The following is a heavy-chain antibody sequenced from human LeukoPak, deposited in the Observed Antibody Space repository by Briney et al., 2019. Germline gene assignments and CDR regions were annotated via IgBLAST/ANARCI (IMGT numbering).Heavy chain of an antibody. J-gene: IGHJ3*02. D-gene: IGHD2-2*01. V-gene: IGHV4-30-2*01. CDR1: GGSISSGGYY. CDR2: IYHSGST. CDR3: ARAALVVPAARAFDI. Sequence: PSQTLSLTCTVSGGSISSGGYYWSWIRQPPGKGLEWIGYIYHSGSTYYNPSLKSRVTISVYRSKNQFSLKLSSVTAADTAVYYCARAALVVPAARAFDIWGQGTMVTVSS.